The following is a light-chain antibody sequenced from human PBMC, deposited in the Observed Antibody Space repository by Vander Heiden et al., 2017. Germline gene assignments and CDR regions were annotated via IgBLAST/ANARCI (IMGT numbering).Light chain of an antibody. J-gene: IGLJ2*01. V-gene: IGLV2-14*03. Sequence: QSALTQPASVSGSPGQSITIPCTGTSSDVGGYNYVSWYQQHPGKAPKVMIYDVSNRPSGVSNRFSGSKSGNTASLTISGLQAEDEADYYCTSYTSRTTWVFGGGTKLTVL. CDR3: TSYTSRTTWV. CDR1: SSDVGGYNY. CDR2: DVS.